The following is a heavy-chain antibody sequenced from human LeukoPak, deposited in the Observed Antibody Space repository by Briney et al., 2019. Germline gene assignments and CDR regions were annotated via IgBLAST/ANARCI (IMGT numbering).Heavy chain of an antibody. Sequence: GGSLRLSCAASGFTFSTYSMNWVRQAPGKGLEWVSYISGTSSLIYYADSVKGRFTISRDNAKNSLYLQMNSLRDEDTAVYHCVRGTTIDYWGQGTLVTVSS. V-gene: IGHV3-48*02. CDR2: ISGTSSLI. D-gene: IGHD2/OR15-2a*01. CDR1: GFTFSTYS. CDR3: VRGTTIDY. J-gene: IGHJ4*02.